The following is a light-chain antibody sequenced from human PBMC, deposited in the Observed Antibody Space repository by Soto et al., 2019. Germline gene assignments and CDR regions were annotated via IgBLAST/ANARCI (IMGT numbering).Light chain of an antibody. CDR3: QQYNSYSIT. CDR2: DAS. V-gene: IGKV1-5*01. Sequence: DIQMTQSPSTLSASVGDRVTITCRASQTINIWLAWYQQKPGRAPKLLIYDASSLEGGVPSRFSGSGSGTEFTLTISSLQPDDFATYYCQQYNSYSITFGQGTRLEIK. J-gene: IGKJ5*01. CDR1: QTINIW.